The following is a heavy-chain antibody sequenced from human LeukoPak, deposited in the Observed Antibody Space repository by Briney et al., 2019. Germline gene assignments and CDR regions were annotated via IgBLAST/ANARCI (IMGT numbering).Heavy chain of an antibody. CDR1: GFSFSSYW. CDR2: INQDGSDK. Sequence: GGSLRLSCVASGFSFSSYWMSWVRQAPGKGLEWVADINQDGSDKYYVDSVKGRFTISRDSAKNSVYLQMNSLWAEDAAVYYCARGPYSSGWWEPYYYYYYMDVWGKGTTVTVSS. D-gene: IGHD6-19*01. CDR3: ARGPYSSGWWEPYYYYYYMDV. V-gene: IGHV3-7*01. J-gene: IGHJ6*03.